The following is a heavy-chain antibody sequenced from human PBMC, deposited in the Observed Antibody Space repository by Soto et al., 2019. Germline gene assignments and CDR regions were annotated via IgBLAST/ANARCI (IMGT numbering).Heavy chain of an antibody. V-gene: IGHV1-24*01. CDR3: ATDSLYDRGAWFDP. D-gene: IGHD2-8*01. Sequence: GASVKVSCKVSGYTLAELSMHWGRQAPGKGLEWMGGFDPEDGETIYAQKFQGRVTMTEDTSTDTAYMELSSLRSEDTAVYYCATDSLYDRGAWFDPWGEGTLVTVS. CDR1: GYTLAELS. J-gene: IGHJ5*02. CDR2: FDPEDGET.